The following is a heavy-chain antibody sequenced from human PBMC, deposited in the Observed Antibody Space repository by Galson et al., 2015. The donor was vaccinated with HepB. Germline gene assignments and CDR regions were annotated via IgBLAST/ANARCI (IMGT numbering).Heavy chain of an antibody. V-gene: IGHV3-7*01. J-gene: IGHJ3*02. CDR1: GFTSTSYW. CDR2: IKQDGSEK. D-gene: IGHD3-16*02. CDR3: ARELALRI. Sequence: SLRLSCAASGFTSTSYWMGWVRQAPGKGLEWVASIKQDGSEKYYVDSVKGRFTISRDNAKNSLHLQMNSLRAEDTALYYCARELALRIWGQGTMVTVSS.